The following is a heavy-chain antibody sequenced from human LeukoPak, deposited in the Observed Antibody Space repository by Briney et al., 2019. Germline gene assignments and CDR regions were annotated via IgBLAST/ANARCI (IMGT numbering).Heavy chain of an antibody. CDR2: IIPIFGTA. CDR1: GGTFSSYA. CDR3: ARGGNWNYEIDY. V-gene: IGHV1-69*05. J-gene: IGHJ4*02. Sequence: GASVKVSCKASGGTFSSYAISWVRQAPGQGLEWMGGIIPIFGTANYAQKFQGRVTITTDESTSTAYMELSSLRSEDTAVYYCARGGNWNYEIDYWGQGTLVTVSS. D-gene: IGHD1-7*01.